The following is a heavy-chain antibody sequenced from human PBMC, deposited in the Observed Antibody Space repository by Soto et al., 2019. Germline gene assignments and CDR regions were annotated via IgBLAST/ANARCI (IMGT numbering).Heavy chain of an antibody. CDR2: IYYSGST. D-gene: IGHD2-15*01. Sequence: PWETLSLTCTVSGGSISCSSYYWGWIRQPPGKGLEWIGSIYYSGSTYYNPSLKSRVTISVDTSKNQFSLKLSSVTAADTAVYYCARHGVVAATSPYYYGMDVWGQGTTVTVSS. V-gene: IGHV4-39*01. J-gene: IGHJ6*02. CDR1: GGSISCSSYY. CDR3: ARHGVVAATSPYYYGMDV.